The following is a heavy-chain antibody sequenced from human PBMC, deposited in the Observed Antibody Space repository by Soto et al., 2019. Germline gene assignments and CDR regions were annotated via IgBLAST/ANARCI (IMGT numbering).Heavy chain of an antibody. Sequence: XESLSLTCTVSGGSISSYYWSWIRQPPGKGLEWIGYIYYSGSTNYNPSLKSRVTISVDTSKNQFSLKLSSVTAADTAVNYCARTRTGAPDDWGQGTLVTVSS. CDR2: IYYSGST. D-gene: IGHD7-27*01. V-gene: IGHV4-59*01. CDR1: GGSISSYY. J-gene: IGHJ4*02. CDR3: ARTRTGAPDD.